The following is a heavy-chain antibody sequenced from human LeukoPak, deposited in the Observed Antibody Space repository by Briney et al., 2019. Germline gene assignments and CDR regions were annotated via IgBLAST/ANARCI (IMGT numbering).Heavy chain of an antibody. CDR2: IPASGTYS. CDR1: GFTFSTYT. V-gene: IGHV3-21*01. CDR3: VRGDSRDY. J-gene: IGHJ4*02. D-gene: IGHD6-13*01. Sequence: PGGSLRLSCAASGFTFSTYTMNWVRQAPGKGLGWVSSIPASGTYSHHADSVEGRFTISRDNAKNSLYLGMDNLRAEDTAVYYCVRGDSRDYWGQGTLVTVSS.